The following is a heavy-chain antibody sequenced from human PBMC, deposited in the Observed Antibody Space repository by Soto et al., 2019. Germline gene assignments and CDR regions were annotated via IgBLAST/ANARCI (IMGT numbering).Heavy chain of an antibody. D-gene: IGHD3-10*01. V-gene: IGHV3-30-3*01. CDR2: ISYDGSIK. CDR1: GFTFSSHS. CDR3: AREWSTSGDLDY. Sequence: QVQLVESGGGVVQPGRSLRLSCAASGFTFSSHSIQWVRQAPGKGLEWVAVISYDGSIKYYADSVKGRFTISSDNSKNSAYLQMNSLRAEDTAVFYCAREWSTSGDLDYWRQGTLVIVSS. J-gene: IGHJ4*02.